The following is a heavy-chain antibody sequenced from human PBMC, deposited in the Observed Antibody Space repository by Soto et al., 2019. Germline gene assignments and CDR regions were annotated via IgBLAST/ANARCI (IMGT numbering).Heavy chain of an antibody. CDR2: IIPIFGTA. D-gene: IGHD6-13*01. Sequence: SVKVACKASGGPFSSYAISWVRQAPGQGLEWMGGIIPIFGTANYAQKFQGRVTITADESTSTAYMELSSLRSEDTAVYYCARLSSRSSSPGGWFDPWGQGTLVTVSS. V-gene: IGHV1-69*01. CDR3: ARLSSRSSSPGGWFDP. CDR1: GGPFSSYA. J-gene: IGHJ5*02.